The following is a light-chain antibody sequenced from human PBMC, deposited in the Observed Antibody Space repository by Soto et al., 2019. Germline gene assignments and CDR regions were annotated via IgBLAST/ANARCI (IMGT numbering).Light chain of an antibody. CDR3: SSYTTTNPHVV. CDR1: SSDIGVYDY. J-gene: IGLJ2*01. Sequence: QSALTQPASVSGSPGQSITISCTGTSSDIGVYDYVSWYQQHPGKAPQLMIYDVRNRPSGVSNRFSGSKSGNTASLTISGLQAADEANYYCSSYTTTNPHVVFGGGTKLTAL. CDR2: DVR. V-gene: IGLV2-14*01.